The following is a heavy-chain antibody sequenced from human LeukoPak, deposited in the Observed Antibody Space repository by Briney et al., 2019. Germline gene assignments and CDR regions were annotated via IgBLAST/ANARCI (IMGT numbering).Heavy chain of an antibody. D-gene: IGHD3-10*01. J-gene: IGHJ4*02. CDR3: RMVRGVNFFDY. V-gene: IGHV4-4*02. CDR1: GGSISSSNW. Sequence: SETLSLTCAVSGGSISSSNWWSWGRQPPGRGLEWIGEIYHSGSTNYNPSLKSRVTISVDKSKNQFSLKLSSVTAADTAVYYCRMVRGVNFFDYWGQGTLVTVSS. CDR2: IYHSGST.